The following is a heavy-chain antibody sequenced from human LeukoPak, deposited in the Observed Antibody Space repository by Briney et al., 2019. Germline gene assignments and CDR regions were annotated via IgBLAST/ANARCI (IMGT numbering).Heavy chain of an antibody. V-gene: IGHV3-48*01. CDR1: GFTFSDYS. D-gene: IGHD1-26*01. Sequence: GGSLRLSCAASGFTFSDYSMNWVRQAPGKGLEWISYISTSSRTIYYVDSVKGRFTISRDNAGNSLYLQMNSLRAEDTAIYYCARLTWDNAFDIWGQGTMVTVSS. CDR2: ISTSSRTI. J-gene: IGHJ3*02. CDR3: ARLTWDNAFDI.